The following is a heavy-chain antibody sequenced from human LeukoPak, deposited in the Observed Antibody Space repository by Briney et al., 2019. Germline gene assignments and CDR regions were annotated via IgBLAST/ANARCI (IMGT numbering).Heavy chain of an antibody. CDR1: GGSISSYY. V-gene: IGHV4-59*01. Sequence: SETLSLTCTVSGGSISSYYWSWIRQPPGKGLEWIGYIYYSGSTNYNPSLKSRVTISVDTSKNQFSLKLSSVTAADTAVYYCARDGYSSGWSIGGFDYWGQGTLVTVSS. CDR3: ARDGYSSGWSIGGFDY. D-gene: IGHD6-19*01. CDR2: IYYSGST. J-gene: IGHJ4*02.